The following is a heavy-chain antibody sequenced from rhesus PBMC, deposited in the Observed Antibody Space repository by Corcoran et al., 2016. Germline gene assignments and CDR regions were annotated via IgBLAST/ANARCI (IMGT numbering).Heavy chain of an antibody. CDR1: GFTFSSFW. D-gene: IGHD2-15*01. Sequence: EVQLVESGGGLAKPGGSLRLSCVASGFTFSSFWMHWVRQAPGKGLEWISTINSGGNSTYYADSVKGRFTISSENAKNTLYLQMNSLRAEDTAVYYCAKIDLRWGQGVLVTVSS. J-gene: IGHJ4*01. CDR3: AKIDLR. V-gene: IGHV3-14*01. CDR2: INSGGNST.